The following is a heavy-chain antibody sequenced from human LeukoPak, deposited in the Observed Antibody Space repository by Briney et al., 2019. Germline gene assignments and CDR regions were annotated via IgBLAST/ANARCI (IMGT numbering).Heavy chain of an antibody. CDR2: ISWNSGSI. CDR3: AKDSGSYFGDVDY. D-gene: IGHD1-26*01. CDR1: GFTFDDYA. Sequence: GGSLRLSCAASGFTFDDYAMHWVRQAPGKGLEWVSGISWNSGSIGYADSVKGRFTISRDNAKNSLYLQMNSLRAEDTALYYCAKDSGSYFGDVDYWGQEPWSPSPQ. V-gene: IGHV3-9*01. J-gene: IGHJ4*01.